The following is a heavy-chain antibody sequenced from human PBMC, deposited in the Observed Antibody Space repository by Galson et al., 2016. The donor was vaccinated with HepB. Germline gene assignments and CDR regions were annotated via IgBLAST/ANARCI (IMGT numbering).Heavy chain of an antibody. D-gene: IGHD5-24*01. V-gene: IGHV1-2*02. Sequence: SVKVSCKASGYTFSGFYIHWVRQAPGQGLEWMGWINPNSGVTTYAQKFQGRVSMTSDTSTSTVYMQLISLRSEDTAVYYCAKVRGWLQLGIDYWGQGTLVTVSS. CDR2: INPNSGVT. J-gene: IGHJ4*02. CDR1: GYTFSGFY. CDR3: AKVRGWLQLGIDY.